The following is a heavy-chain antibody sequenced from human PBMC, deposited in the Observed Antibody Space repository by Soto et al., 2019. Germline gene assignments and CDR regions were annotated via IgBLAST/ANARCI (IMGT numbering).Heavy chain of an antibody. CDR3: ARLGWYIFGPVY. J-gene: IGHJ4*02. Sequence: GGSLRLSCATSGFPFSSYGMSWVRQAPGKGLEWVSSISGGSGSTYYADSVKGRFTISRDTSKNTLYLQMNSLRAEDAAVYHCARLGWYIFGPVYGAQGPLATVS. CDR1: GFPFSSYG. D-gene: IGHD3-3*02. V-gene: IGHV3-23*01. CDR2: ISGGSGST.